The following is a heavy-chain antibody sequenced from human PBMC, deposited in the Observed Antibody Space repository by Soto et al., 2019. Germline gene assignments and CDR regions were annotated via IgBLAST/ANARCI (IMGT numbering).Heavy chain of an antibody. CDR3: ARDKMVVGYRSGRTRFDY. V-gene: IGHV3-11*05. D-gene: IGHD3-10*01. J-gene: IGHJ4*02. Sequence: WIRQDSKKGLEWVSYISSSSSYTNYADSVKGRFTISRDNAKNSLYLQMNSLRAEDTAVYYCARDKMVVGYRSGRTRFDYWRQGTLVTVSS. CDR2: ISSSSSYT.